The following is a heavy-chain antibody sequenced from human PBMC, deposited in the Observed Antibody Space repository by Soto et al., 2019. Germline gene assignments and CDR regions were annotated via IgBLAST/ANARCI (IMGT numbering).Heavy chain of an antibody. V-gene: IGHV2-5*02. J-gene: IGHJ4*02. D-gene: IGHD3-16*02. Sequence: QITLNESGPTLVKPTQTLTLTCTFSGFSLSTSGVGVGWIRQPPGKALEWLALIYWDDDKRYSPSLKSRLTITKDTSKNQVVLTMTNMDPVDTATYYYAYIYLGELSLSFDYWGQGTLVTVSS. CDR1: GFSLSTSGVG. CDR2: IYWDDDK. CDR3: AYIYLGELSLSFDY.